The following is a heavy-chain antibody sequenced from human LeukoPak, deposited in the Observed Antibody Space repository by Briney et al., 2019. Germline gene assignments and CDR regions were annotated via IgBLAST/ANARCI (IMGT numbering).Heavy chain of an antibody. V-gene: IGHV1-18*01. J-gene: IGHJ3*02. D-gene: IGHD6-19*01. CDR3: ARGDSIAVAVGVGDAFDI. Sequence: GASVKVSCKASGYTFTSYGISWVRQAPGQGLEWMGWISAYNGNTNYAQKLQGRVTMTTDTSTSTAYMELRSLRSDDTAVYYCARGDSIAVAVGVGDAFDIWGQGTMVTVSS. CDR2: ISAYNGNT. CDR1: GYTFTSYG.